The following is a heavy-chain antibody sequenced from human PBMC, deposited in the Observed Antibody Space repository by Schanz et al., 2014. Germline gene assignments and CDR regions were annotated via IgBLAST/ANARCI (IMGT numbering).Heavy chain of an antibody. Sequence: QVQLVESGGGVVRPGRSLRLSCAASGITLSGYGLHWVRQAPGKGLEWVGFISFDGRNTGYAHSVKGRFTISRDNSKNTVNLQMNSLRAEDTAVYYCAKDQGSYGSGSYSYFDYWGQGTRATVSS. CDR1: GITLSGYG. V-gene: IGHV3-30*18. D-gene: IGHD3-10*01. CDR3: AKDQGSYGSGSYSYFDY. J-gene: IGHJ4*02. CDR2: ISFDGRNT.